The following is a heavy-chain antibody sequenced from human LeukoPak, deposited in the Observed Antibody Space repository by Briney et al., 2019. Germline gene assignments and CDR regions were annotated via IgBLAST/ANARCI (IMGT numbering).Heavy chain of an antibody. J-gene: IGHJ5*02. CDR2: INHSGRT. CDR3: ARVSTNWFDP. V-gene: IGHV4-34*01. Sequence: SETLSLTCAVYGGSFSGYYWSWIRQPPGKGLEWIGEINHSGRTNYNPSLKSRVTISVDTSKNQFSLRLSSVTAADTAVYFCARVSTNWFDPWGQGTLVTVSS. CDR1: GGSFSGYY.